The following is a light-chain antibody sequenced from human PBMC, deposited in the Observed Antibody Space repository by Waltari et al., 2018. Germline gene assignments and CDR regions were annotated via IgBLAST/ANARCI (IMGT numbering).Light chain of an antibody. J-gene: IGKJ2*01. Sequence: DVQMTQSPSFLSAAVRDRVTITCRTSQSISIYLNWYQQKLGKAPKFLIYAASSLQSGVPSRFSGSGSVTDFTLALSSLQPEDFATYYCQQGYSIPVTFGQGTMLEI. V-gene: IGKV1-39*01. CDR1: QSISIY. CDR3: QQGYSIPVT. CDR2: AAS.